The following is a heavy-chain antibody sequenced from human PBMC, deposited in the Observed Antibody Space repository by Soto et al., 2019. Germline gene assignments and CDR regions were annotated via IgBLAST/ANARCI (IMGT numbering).Heavy chain of an antibody. V-gene: IGHV4-39*01. CDR2: ISYSGST. CDR1: GGSISSSTNY. D-gene: IGHD5-18*01. Sequence: SETLSLTCSVSGGSISSSTNYWAWIRSPPGKGLEWIGSISYSGSTYYNPSLKSRLTISVDTSKNQFSLNLSSVTAADTAVYYCARRQPGRGSDYWGQGTLVTVSS. J-gene: IGHJ4*02. CDR3: ARRQPGRGSDY.